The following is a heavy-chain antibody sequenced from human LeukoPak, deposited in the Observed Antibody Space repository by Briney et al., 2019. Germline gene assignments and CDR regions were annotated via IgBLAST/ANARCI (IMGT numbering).Heavy chain of an antibody. CDR3: AQNGQSGFSFDP. Sequence: SETLSLTCAVYGGSFSGYYWNWIRQPPGKGLEWIGEGSDVGGTKYNPSLKSRVTISADTSKNQFSLKLSSVTAADTAVYYCAQNGQSGFSFDPWGQGTLVTVSS. V-gene: IGHV4-34*01. CDR1: GGSFSGYY. D-gene: IGHD2-8*01. J-gene: IGHJ5*02. CDR2: GSDVGGT.